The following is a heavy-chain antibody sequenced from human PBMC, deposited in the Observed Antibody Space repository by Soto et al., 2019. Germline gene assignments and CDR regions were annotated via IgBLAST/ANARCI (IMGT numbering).Heavy chain of an antibody. CDR3: RRDRFYDWTLFPASDP. D-gene: IGHD3-16*01. CDR1: GFSFSTYN. V-gene: IGHV3-48*01. CDR2: ISTTSFTI. J-gene: IGHJ5*02. Sequence: EVRLMESGGGWVQPGGSLRLSCAASGFSFSTYNMDWVRQAPGKRPEWIAYISTTSFTIYYADSVKGRFTISRDNDRKSLDLEMNSLRGEDTAVDYFRRDRFYDWTLFPASDPWGPGTLVTVSS.